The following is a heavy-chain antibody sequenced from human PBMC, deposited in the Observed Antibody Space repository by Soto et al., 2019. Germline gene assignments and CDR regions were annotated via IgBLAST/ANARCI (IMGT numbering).Heavy chain of an antibody. V-gene: IGHV3-74*01. J-gene: IGHJ4*02. D-gene: IGHD3-10*01. CDR1: GFTFSGYW. CDR3: AREDRVAFDQ. CDR2: INSDGSTT. Sequence: EVPLVESGGDFVQPGGSLRLSCAASGFTFSGYWMHWVRQAPGKGLVWVSRINSDGSTTSYADSVKGRFTISRDNAKNTLYLQMNSPRAEDTGVYYCAREDRVAFDQWGQGALVTVSS.